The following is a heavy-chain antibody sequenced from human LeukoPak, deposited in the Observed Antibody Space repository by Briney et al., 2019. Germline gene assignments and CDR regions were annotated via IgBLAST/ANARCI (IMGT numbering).Heavy chain of an antibody. J-gene: IGHJ6*03. CDR2: IYYSGST. CDR3: ARDSGYSGSLMYYYYMDV. D-gene: IGHD1-26*01. V-gene: IGHV4-59*01. CDR1: GGSFNNYY. Sequence: PSETLSLTCAVYGGSFNNYYWSWIRQPPGKGLEWIGYIYYSGSTNYNPSLKSRVTISVDTSKNQFSLKLSSVTAADTAVYYCARDSGYSGSLMYYYYMDVWGKGTTVTVSS.